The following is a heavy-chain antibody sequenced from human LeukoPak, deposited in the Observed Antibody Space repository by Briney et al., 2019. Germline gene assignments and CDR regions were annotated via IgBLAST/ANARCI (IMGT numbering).Heavy chain of an antibody. CDR1: GYTFTSYG. V-gene: IGHV1-18*01. CDR3: ARGGGSSGWFDP. Sequence: GASVKVSCKASGYTFTSYGISWVRQAPGQGLEWMGWISAYNGNTNYAQKLQGRVTMTRNTSISTAYMELSSLRSEDTAVYSCARGGGSSGWFDPWGQGALVTVSS. J-gene: IGHJ5*02. D-gene: IGHD4-23*01. CDR2: ISAYNGNT.